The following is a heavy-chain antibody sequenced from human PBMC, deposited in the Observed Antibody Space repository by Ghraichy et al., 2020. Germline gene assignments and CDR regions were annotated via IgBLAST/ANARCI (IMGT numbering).Heavy chain of an antibody. CDR2: ISSSGSTI. D-gene: IGHD3-10*01. J-gene: IGHJ3*02. V-gene: IGHV3-11*01. CDR3: ARRALLSDAFDI. Sequence: GGSLRLSCAASGFTFSDYYMSWIRQAPGKGLECVSYISSSGSTIYYADSVKGRFTISRDNAKNSLYLQMNSLRVEDTAVYYCARRALLSDAFDIWVQGTMVTVSS. CDR1: GFTFSDYY.